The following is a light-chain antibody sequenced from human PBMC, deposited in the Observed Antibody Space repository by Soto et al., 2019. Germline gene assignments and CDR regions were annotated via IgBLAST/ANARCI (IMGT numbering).Light chain of an antibody. CDR3: QQRSNWQIT. CDR2: AAS. V-gene: IGKV1-6*02. CDR1: QGIGND. J-gene: IGKJ5*01. Sequence: AIQRTQSPSSLSVYVGDRVTITCRASQGIGNDLVWFQQKPGKAPKLLIYAASSSQSGVPSRFSGSGSGTEFTLTISSLEPDDFAVYYCQQRSNWQITFGQGTRLEIK.